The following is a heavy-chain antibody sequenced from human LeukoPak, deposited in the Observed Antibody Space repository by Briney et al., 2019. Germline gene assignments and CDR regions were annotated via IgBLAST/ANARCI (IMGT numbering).Heavy chain of an antibody. CDR2: VSSNGAKT. J-gene: IGHJ1*01. CDR1: GFTFSSYA. CDR3: ARDPPSFQY. Sequence: GGSLRLSCAASGFTFSSYAITWVRQAPGKGLEWVSAVSSNGAKTYYADSVKGRFTISRDNAKNSLYLQMNSLRAEDTAVYYCARDPPSFQYWGQGTLVTVSA. V-gene: IGHV3-23*01.